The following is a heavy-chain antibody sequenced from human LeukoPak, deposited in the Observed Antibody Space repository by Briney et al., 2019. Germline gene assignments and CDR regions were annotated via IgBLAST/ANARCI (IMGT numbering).Heavy chain of an antibody. CDR1: GYTFTNYA. CDR2: INTNTGNP. J-gene: IGHJ6*02. V-gene: IGHV7-4-1*02. Sequence: ASVKVSCKASGYTFTNYAMNWVRQAPGQGLEWMGWINTNTGNPTYAQGFTGRFVFSLDTSVSTAYLQISSLKVEDSAVYYCAREDDGYYYYYYDMDVWGQGTTVTVSS. D-gene: IGHD5-24*01. CDR3: AREDDGYYYYYYDMDV.